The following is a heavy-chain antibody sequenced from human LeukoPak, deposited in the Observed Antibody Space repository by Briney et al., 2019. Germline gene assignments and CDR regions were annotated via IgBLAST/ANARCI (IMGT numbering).Heavy chain of an antibody. CDR2: ISAYNGNT. CDR1: GYTFTSYG. CDR3: ARDLLMVRGVQHAFDI. Sequence: PTVKVSCTASGYTFTSYGISWVREAPGQGHEWMGWISAYNGNTNYAQKLQGRVTMTTDTSTSTAYMELRSLRSDDTAVYYCARDLLMVRGVQHAFDIWGQGTMVTVSS. V-gene: IGHV1-18*01. J-gene: IGHJ3*02. D-gene: IGHD3-10*01.